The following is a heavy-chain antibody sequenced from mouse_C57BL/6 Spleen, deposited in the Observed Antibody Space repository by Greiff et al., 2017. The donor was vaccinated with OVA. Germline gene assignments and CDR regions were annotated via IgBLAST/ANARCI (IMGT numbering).Heavy chain of an antibody. CDR2: ISYDGSN. CDR3: AREDGYSYYAMDY. V-gene: IGHV3-6*01. J-gene: IGHJ4*01. Sequence: ESGPGLVKPSQSLSLTCSVTGYSITSGYYWNWIRQFPGNKLEWMGYISYDGSNNYNPSLKNRISITRDTSKNQFFLKLNSVTTEDTATYYCAREDGYSYYAMDYWGQGTSVTVSS. D-gene: IGHD2-3*01. CDR1: GYSITSGYY.